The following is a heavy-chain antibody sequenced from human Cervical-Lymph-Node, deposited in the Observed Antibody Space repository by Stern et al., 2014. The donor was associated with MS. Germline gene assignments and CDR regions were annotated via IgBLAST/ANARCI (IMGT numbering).Heavy chain of an antibody. D-gene: IGHD5-18*01. CDR3: ARGYSYGPSIDY. J-gene: IGHJ4*02. Sequence: QVQLVQSGAEVNKPGASVKVSCKASGYTFTNYVIHWVRQAPGQRPEWMGWINTDNGETKYSQNFSSRVTITRDTSTNTASMELSSLISEDTAIYFCARGYSYGPSIDYWGQGTLVTVSS. CDR2: INTDNGET. CDR1: GYTFTNYV. V-gene: IGHV1-3*04.